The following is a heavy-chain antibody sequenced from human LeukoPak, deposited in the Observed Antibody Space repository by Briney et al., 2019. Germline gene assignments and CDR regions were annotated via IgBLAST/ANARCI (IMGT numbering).Heavy chain of an antibody. D-gene: IGHD2-15*01. Sequence: ASVKVSCKASGYSFTNYGISWVRQAPGQGLEWVGWVNGYNGNTYYAQKVQDRVTMTTDTSTSTAYMELRSLRSDDTAVYYCARGGNGRFFDDWRQGTLVTVS. CDR1: GYSFTNYG. V-gene: IGHV1-18*01. CDR2: VNGYNGNT. J-gene: IGHJ4*02. CDR3: ARGGNGRFFDD.